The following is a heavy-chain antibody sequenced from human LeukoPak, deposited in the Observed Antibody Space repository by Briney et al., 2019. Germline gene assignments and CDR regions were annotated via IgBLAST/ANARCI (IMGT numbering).Heavy chain of an antibody. D-gene: IGHD4-17*01. CDR2: VHSSGNT. Sequence: SETLSLTCTVSGGSVTEYDWTWIRQPSGKGLEWIGRVHSSGNTNYNPSLKSRVTMSVDMSKNQVSLNLSSVTAADTAVYYCARGAVTSHWYFDLWGRGTLVTVSS. V-gene: IGHV4-4*07. J-gene: IGHJ2*01. CDR1: GGSVTEYD. CDR3: ARGAVTSHWYFDL.